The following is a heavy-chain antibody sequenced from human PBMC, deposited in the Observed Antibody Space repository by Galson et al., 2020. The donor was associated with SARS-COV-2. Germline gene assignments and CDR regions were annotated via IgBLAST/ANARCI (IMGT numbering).Heavy chain of an antibody. J-gene: IGHJ4*02. D-gene: IGHD2-21*02. Sequence: ASVKVSCKTSGYTFASYGVSWVRQAPGQGLEWMGWISAYSRNTKYAQKVQDRVTMPTDTSTNTAYMELRSLQSDDTAVYYCARGAVFLGWGLSPPDYWGQGTLVTVSS. CDR1: GYTFASYG. CDR2: ISAYSRNT. CDR3: ARGAVFLGWGLSPPDY. V-gene: IGHV1-18*01.